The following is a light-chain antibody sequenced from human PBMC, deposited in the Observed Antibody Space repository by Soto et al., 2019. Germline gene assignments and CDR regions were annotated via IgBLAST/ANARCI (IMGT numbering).Light chain of an antibody. Sequence: EIVMTQTPLARPVTPGEPASISCRCSQSLLDRDDGNMYLSWYQQRPGQSPRLLIYAASTRAPGVPARFSGSGSGTEFTLTISGLQTDDFALFFCQHYYHWPLSFGGGTKVDIK. CDR2: AAS. CDR1: QSLLDRDDGNMY. J-gene: IGKJ4*01. CDR3: QHYYHWPLS. V-gene: IGKV2-40*01.